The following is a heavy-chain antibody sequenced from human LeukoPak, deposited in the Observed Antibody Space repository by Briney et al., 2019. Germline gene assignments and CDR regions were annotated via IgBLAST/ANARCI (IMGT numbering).Heavy chain of an antibody. D-gene: IGHD3-22*01. V-gene: IGHV3-74*01. CDR2: INSDGSST. CDR1: GFTFSSYW. J-gene: IGHJ4*02. Sequence: GGSLRLSCAASGFTFSSYWMHWVRQAPGKGLVWVSRINSDGSSTSYADSMKGRFTISRDNAKNTLYLQMNSLRAEDTAVYYCARAYYYDSSGYSPFDYWGQGTLVTVSS. CDR3: ARAYYYDSSGYSPFDY.